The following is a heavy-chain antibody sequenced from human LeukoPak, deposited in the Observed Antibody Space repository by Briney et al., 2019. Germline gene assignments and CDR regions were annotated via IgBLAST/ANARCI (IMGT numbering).Heavy chain of an antibody. CDR1: GGSISSSTYY. CDR3: ARGPTKELLLYY. D-gene: IGHD1-26*01. CDR2: IYYTGST. Sequence: SETLSLTCTVSGGSISSSTYYWAWIRQPPGKGLEWIGGIYYTGSTYSTPSLKSRATISVDTSKNQFSLRLTSVTAADTAVYYCARGPTKELLLYYWGQGTLVTVSS. V-gene: IGHV4-39*07. J-gene: IGHJ4*02.